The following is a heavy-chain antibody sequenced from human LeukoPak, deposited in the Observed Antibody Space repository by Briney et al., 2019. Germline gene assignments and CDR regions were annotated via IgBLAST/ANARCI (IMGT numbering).Heavy chain of an antibody. V-gene: IGHV3-23*01. CDR2: ISNSGGFT. CDR1: GFTFSSYA. Sequence: GGSLRLSCAASGFTFSSYAMTWVPQAPGKGLEWVSGISNSGGFTYYADSVKGRLTISRDNSKNTVYLQMNSLRVEDTALYYCASDLIYWGQGTLVTVSS. J-gene: IGHJ4*02. CDR3: ASDLIY.